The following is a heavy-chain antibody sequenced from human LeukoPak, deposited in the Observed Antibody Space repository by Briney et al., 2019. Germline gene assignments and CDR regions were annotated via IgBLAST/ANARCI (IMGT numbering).Heavy chain of an antibody. CDR2: ISSSSSYI. J-gene: IGHJ4*02. CDR3: ASSGRLARY. CDR1: GFTFSSYS. D-gene: IGHD3-10*01. Sequence: GGSLRLSCAASGFTFSSYSMDWVRQAPGKGLEWVSSISSSSSYIYYADSVKGRFTISRDNAKNSLYLQTNSLRAEDTAVYYCASSGRLARYWGQGTLVTVSS. V-gene: IGHV3-21*01.